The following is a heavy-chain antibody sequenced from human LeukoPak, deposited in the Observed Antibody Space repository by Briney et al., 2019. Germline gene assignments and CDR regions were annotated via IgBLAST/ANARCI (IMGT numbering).Heavy chain of an antibody. Sequence: GALRLSCAASGFTFSSYGMHWVRQAPGKGLEWVAIISYDGSAKYYADSVKGRFTISRDNSKNTLYVQMNSLRGEDTAVYYCASETGYYFHNWGQGTLVTVSS. V-gene: IGHV3-30*03. J-gene: IGHJ4*02. CDR2: ISYDGSAK. D-gene: IGHD3-9*01. CDR1: GFTFSSYG. CDR3: ASETGYYFHN.